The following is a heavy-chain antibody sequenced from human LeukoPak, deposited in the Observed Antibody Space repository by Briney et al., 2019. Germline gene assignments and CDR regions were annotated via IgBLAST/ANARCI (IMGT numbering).Heavy chain of an antibody. V-gene: IGHV3-48*02. CDR3: ATVFGELSWGLFDY. J-gene: IGHJ4*02. D-gene: IGHD3-10*01. CDR1: GFTFSSYG. Sequence: GGSLRLSCAASGFTFSSYGMNWVRQAPGKGLEWVSYISSDSSTIYYADSVKGRFTISRDNAKNSLYLQMNSLRDEDTAVYYCATVFGELSWGLFDYWGQGTLVTVSS. CDR2: ISSDSSTI.